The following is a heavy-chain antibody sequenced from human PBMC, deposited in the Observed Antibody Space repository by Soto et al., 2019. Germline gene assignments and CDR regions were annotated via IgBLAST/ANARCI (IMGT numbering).Heavy chain of an antibody. CDR3: AIDTLIICYYFDL. D-gene: IGHD2-15*01. CDR2: INAGNGNT. J-gene: IGHJ4*02. CDR1: GYTFTSYA. Sequence: GASVKVSCKASGYTFTSYAMHWVRQAPGQRLEWMGWINAGNGNTKYSQKFQGRVTITRDTSASTAYMELSSLRSEDTAVYYCAIDTLIICYYFDLWGRGTLVTVSS. V-gene: IGHV1-3*01.